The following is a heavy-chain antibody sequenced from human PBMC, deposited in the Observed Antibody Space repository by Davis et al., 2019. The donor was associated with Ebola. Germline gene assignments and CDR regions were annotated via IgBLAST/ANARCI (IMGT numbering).Heavy chain of an antibody. Sequence: SETLSLTCTVSGSSISSGYYWGWIRQPPGKGLEWIGSMYQSGSTYYNPSLKSRVTISVDTSKNQFSLKLSSVTAADTAVYYCARDPHHVNWNDGMDVWGKGTTVTVSS. CDR1: GSSISSGYY. V-gene: IGHV4-38-2*02. CDR3: ARDPHHVNWNDGMDV. D-gene: IGHD1-20*01. CDR2: MYQSGST. J-gene: IGHJ6*04.